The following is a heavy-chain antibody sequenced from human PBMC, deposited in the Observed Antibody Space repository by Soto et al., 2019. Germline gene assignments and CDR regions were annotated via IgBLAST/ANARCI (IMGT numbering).Heavy chain of an antibody. D-gene: IGHD3-10*01. Sequence: PSETLSLTCAVYGGSFSGYYWSWIRQPPGKGLEWIGEINHSGSTNYNPSLRSRVTISVDTSKNQFSLKLSSVTAADTAVYYCAREQRYYYGSGTANGYYYGMDVWGQGTTVTVSS. J-gene: IGHJ6*02. CDR2: INHSGST. CDR1: GGSFSGYY. CDR3: AREQRYYYGSGTANGYYYGMDV. V-gene: IGHV4-34*01.